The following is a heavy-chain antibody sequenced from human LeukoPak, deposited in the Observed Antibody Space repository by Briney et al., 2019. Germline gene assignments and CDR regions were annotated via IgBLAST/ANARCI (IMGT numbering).Heavy chain of an antibody. CDR2: INSDGSST. D-gene: IGHD3-22*01. J-gene: IGHJ4*02. CDR1: GFTFSSYR. V-gene: IGHV3-74*01. CDR3: ARVVLNYYDSSDFDY. Sequence: GGSLRLSCAASGFTFSSYRMHWVRQAPGKGLVWVSRINSDGSSTSYADSVKGRFTISRDNAKNTLYLQMNSLRAEDTAVYYCARVVLNYYDSSDFDYWGQGTLVTVSS.